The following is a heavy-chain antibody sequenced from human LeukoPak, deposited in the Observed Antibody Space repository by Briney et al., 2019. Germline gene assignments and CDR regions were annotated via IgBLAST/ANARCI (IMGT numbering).Heavy chain of an antibody. CDR1: GFTFSSYS. J-gene: IGHJ4*02. CDR2: ISSSSSYI. D-gene: IGHD3-22*01. Sequence: PGGSLRLSCAASGFTFSSYSMNWVRQAPGKGLEWVSSISSSSSYIYYADSVKGRFTISRDNAKNSLYLQMNSLRAEDTAVYYCARANPVTMIVAPSYFDYWGQGTLVTVSS. CDR3: ARANPVTMIVAPSYFDY. V-gene: IGHV3-21*01.